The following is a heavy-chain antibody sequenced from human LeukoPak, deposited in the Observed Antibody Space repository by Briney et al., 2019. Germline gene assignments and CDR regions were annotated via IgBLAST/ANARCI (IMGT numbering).Heavy chain of an antibody. Sequence: GGSLRLSCAASGFTFSSYAISWVRQAPGKGLEWISYINTDSSDIHYADSVKGRFTISRDNARNTLFLQLSSLRAEDSAVYYCARDTFQPGLIDSWGQGTLVTVSS. J-gene: IGHJ4*02. V-gene: IGHV3-21*05. CDR1: GFTFSSYA. D-gene: IGHD2-2*01. CDR2: INTDSSDI. CDR3: ARDTFQPGLIDS.